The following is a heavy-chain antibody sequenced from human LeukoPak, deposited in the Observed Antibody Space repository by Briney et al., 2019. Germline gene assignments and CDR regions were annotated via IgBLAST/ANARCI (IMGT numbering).Heavy chain of an antibody. Sequence: PSETLSLTCTVSGGSISSGDYYWSWIRQPPGKGLEWIGYIYYSGSTYYNPSLKSRVTISVDTSKNQFSLKLSSVTAADTAVYYCARGQDCSSTSCYFDYWGQGTLVTVSS. CDR1: GGSISSGDYY. CDR3: ARGQDCSSTSCYFDY. D-gene: IGHD2-2*01. V-gene: IGHV4-30-4*08. CDR2: IYYSGST. J-gene: IGHJ4*02.